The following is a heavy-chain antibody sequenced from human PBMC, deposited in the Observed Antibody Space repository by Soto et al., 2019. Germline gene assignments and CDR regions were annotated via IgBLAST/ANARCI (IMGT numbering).Heavy chain of an antibody. CDR2: ISGSGGST. D-gene: IGHD6-13*01. V-gene: IGHV3-23*01. Sequence: GGSLRLSCAASGFTFSSYAMSWVRQAPGKGLEWVSAISGSGGSTYYADSVKGRFTISRDNSKNTLHLQMNSLRAEDTAVYYCAKDVAAAGIFDYWGQGTLVTVSS. CDR1: GFTFSSYA. CDR3: AKDVAAAGIFDY. J-gene: IGHJ4*02.